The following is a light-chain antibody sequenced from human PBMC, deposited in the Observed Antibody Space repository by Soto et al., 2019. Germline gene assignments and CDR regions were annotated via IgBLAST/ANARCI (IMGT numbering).Light chain of an antibody. CDR3: MQGTHWPFT. Sequence: DVVITQSPLSLPVTLGQPASISCRSSQRLVYSDGDTYLNWFQQRPGQYPRRLIYKVSNRDSGVQERISGSGSGSDYTLKISRVEVEDVGVYFCMQGTHWPFTFGPGTKGDIK. J-gene: IGKJ3*01. V-gene: IGKV2-30*01. CDR1: QRLVYSDGDTY. CDR2: KVS.